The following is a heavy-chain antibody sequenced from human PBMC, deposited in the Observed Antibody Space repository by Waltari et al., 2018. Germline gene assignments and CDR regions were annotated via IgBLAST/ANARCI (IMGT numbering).Heavy chain of an antibody. CDR2: ISGGGGAT. D-gene: IGHD3-3*01. CDR1: GFTFSNYA. CDR3: AKAHDFWSGYYFDF. J-gene: IGHJ4*02. V-gene: IGHV3-23*04. Sequence: EALLVQSGGGLVQPGGSLRLSCAASGFTFSNYAVSWVRQAPGKGLEWVSAISGGGGATYYRDSVKGRFTISRDNSENTLYLQMNSLRADDTAVYYCAKAHDFWSGYYFDFWGQGTLVTVSS.